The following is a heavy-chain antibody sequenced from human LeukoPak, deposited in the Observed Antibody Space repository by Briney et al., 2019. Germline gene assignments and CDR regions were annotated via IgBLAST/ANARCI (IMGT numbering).Heavy chain of an antibody. Sequence: GGSLRLSCAASGFTFSSYAMSWVRQAPGKGLEWVSAISGSGGSTYYADFVKGRFTISRDNSKNTLYLQMNSLRAEDTAVYYCAKEAYYYDSSGPSRRYFDYWGQGTLVTVSS. CDR1: GFTFSSYA. D-gene: IGHD3-22*01. J-gene: IGHJ4*02. CDR3: AKEAYYYDSSGPSRRYFDY. V-gene: IGHV3-23*01. CDR2: ISGSGGST.